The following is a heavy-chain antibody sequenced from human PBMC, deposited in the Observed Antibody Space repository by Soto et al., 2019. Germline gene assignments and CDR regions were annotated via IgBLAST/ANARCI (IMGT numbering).Heavy chain of an antibody. CDR1: GYTFTSYA. Sequence: QVQLVQSGAEVKKPGASVKVSCKASGYTFTSYAMHWVRQAPGQRLEWMGWINAGNGNTKYSQKFQGRVTITRDTSESTAYMELSSLRSEATAVYYCARERVYGSASHLGPYYYYMDVWGKGTTVTVSS. CDR3: ARERVYGSASHLGPYYYYMDV. J-gene: IGHJ6*03. D-gene: IGHD3-10*01. V-gene: IGHV1-3*01. CDR2: INAGNGNT.